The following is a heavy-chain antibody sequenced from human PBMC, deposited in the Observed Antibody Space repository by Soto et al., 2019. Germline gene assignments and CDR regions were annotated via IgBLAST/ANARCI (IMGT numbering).Heavy chain of an antibody. Sequence: SETLSLTCAAYGGSFSGYYWSWIRQPPGKGLEWIGEINHSGSTNYNPSLKSRVTISVDTSKNQFSLKLSSVTAADTAVYYCARRPTYGMDVWGQGTTVTVSS. CDR1: GGSFSGYY. J-gene: IGHJ6*02. V-gene: IGHV4-34*01. CDR2: INHSGST. D-gene: IGHD2-21*01. CDR3: ARRPTYGMDV.